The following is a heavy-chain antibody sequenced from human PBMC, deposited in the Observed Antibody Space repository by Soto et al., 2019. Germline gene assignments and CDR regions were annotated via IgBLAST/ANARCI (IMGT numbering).Heavy chain of an antibody. J-gene: IGHJ5*02. CDR3: TTDRAYDYGWGTYRSPTP. D-gene: IGHD3-16*02. Sequence: GVSLRLSCAASGFTFSNAWMNWVRQAPGKGLEWVGRIKSKTDGGTTDYAAPVKGRFTISRDDSKNTLYLQMNSLKTEDTAVYYFTTDRAYDYGWGTYRSPTPWGQGTLVTVSS. CDR1: GFTFSNAW. V-gene: IGHV3-15*07. CDR2: IKSKTDGGTT.